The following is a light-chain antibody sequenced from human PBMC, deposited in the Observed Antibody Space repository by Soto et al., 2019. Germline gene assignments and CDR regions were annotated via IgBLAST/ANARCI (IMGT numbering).Light chain of an antibody. J-gene: IGKJ3*01. Sequence: EIVLTQSPGTLSLSPGERATLSCRASQSVSSSYLAWYQQKPGQAPRLLIYGASSRATGIPDRVSGSGSGTDFTLTISRLEPEDFALYYCQQYGRSPLTFGPGTKVDIK. V-gene: IGKV3-20*01. CDR3: QQYGRSPLT. CDR2: GAS. CDR1: QSVSSSY.